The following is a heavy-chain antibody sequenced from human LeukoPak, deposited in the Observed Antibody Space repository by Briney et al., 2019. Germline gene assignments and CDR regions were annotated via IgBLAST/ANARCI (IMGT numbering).Heavy chain of an antibody. CDR3: VRGGPIYCSGDSCYPGDY. Sequence: GGSLRLSCAASGFTFSDYWTHWVRQAPGKGLVWVSHINADEDRAAYADSVKGRFTISRDNARNTLYLQMNSLRAEDTAVYYCVRGGPIYCSGDSCYPGDYWGQGTLVTVSS. J-gene: IGHJ4*02. V-gene: IGHV3-74*01. CDR2: INADEDRA. D-gene: IGHD2-15*01. CDR1: GFTFSDYW.